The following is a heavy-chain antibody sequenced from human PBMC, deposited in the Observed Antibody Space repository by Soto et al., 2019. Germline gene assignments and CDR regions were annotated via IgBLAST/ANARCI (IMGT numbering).Heavy chain of an antibody. CDR3: ARGSVVAATLFDY. CDR2: IYYSGST. D-gene: IGHD2-15*01. Sequence: QVQLQESGPGLVKPSQTLSLTCTVSGGSISSGGYYWSWIRQHPGKGLEWIGYIYYSGSTYYNPSLKRRGTIAVDTSKNQFSLKLSSVTAADTAVYYCARGSVVAATLFDYWGQGTLVTVSS. V-gene: IGHV4-31*03. CDR1: GGSISSGGYY. J-gene: IGHJ4*02.